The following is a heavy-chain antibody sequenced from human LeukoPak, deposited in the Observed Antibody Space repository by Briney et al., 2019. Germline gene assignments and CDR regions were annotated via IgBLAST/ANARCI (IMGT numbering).Heavy chain of an antibody. CDR2: IYSCGST. V-gene: IGHV3-66*01. CDR3: AKSNHRLFGVVTYFDY. CDR1: GFTVSSNY. J-gene: IGHJ4*02. Sequence: GGSLRLSCAASGFTVSSNYMSWVRQAPGKGLEWVSVIYSCGSTYYADSVKGRFTISRDNSKNTLYLQMNSLRAEDTAVYYCAKSNHRLFGVVTYFDYWGQGTLVTVSS. D-gene: IGHD3-3*01.